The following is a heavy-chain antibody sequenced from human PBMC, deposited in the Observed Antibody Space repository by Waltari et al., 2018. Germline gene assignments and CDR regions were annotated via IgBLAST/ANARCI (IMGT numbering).Heavy chain of an antibody. J-gene: IGHJ3*02. CDR1: GFPFGSYW. Sequence: EVQLVESGGGLVQPGGSLRLSWAASGFPFGSYWRSWVRQDPGKGLEWVANIKQDGSEKYYVDSVKGRFTISRDNAKNSLYLQMNSLRAEDTAVYYCARDWGMAFDIWGQGTMVTVSS. CDR2: IKQDGSEK. CDR3: ARDWGMAFDI. V-gene: IGHV3-7*01. D-gene: IGHD3-16*01.